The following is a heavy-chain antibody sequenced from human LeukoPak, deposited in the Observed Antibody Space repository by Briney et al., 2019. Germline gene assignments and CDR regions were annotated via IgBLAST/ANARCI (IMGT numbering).Heavy chain of an antibody. V-gene: IGHV3-74*01. J-gene: IGHJ4*02. CDR2: IKSDGSST. CDR1: GFSFSSYW. CDR3: AKAPVTTCSGAYCYPFDY. Sequence: GGSLRLSCAASGFSFSSYWMHWVRQAPGKGLVWVSRIKSDGSSTNYADSVKGRFTISRDNAKNTLYLQMNSLRAEDTAVYYCAKAPVTTCSGAYCYPFDYWGQGTLVTVSS. D-gene: IGHD2-15*01.